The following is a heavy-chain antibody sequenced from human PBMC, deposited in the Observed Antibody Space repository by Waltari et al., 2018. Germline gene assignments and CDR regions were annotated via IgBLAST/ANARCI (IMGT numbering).Heavy chain of an antibody. Sequence: QVQLQESGPGLVKPSETLSLTCAVSGYSISSGYYWGWIRQPPGKGLEWIGSIYHSGSTYYNPSLKSRVTISVDTSKNQFSLKLSSVTAADTAVYYCAILRVNTIFGVVTIDYWGQGTLVTVSS. V-gene: IGHV4-38-2*01. CDR3: AILRVNTIFGVVTIDY. CDR1: GYSISSGYY. J-gene: IGHJ4*02. D-gene: IGHD3-3*01. CDR2: IYHSGST.